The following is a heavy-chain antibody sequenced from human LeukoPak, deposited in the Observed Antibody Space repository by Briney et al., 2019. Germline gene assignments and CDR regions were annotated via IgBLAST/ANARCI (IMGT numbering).Heavy chain of an antibody. J-gene: IGHJ4*02. V-gene: IGHV3-7*01. CDR3: ARDSVLEGGSYLRTPNHPFDY. D-gene: IGHD1-26*01. CDR2: IKQDGSEK. Sequence: GGSLRLSCAASGFTFSSYWMSWVRQAPGKGLEWVANIKQDGSEKYYVDSVKGRFTISRDNAKNSLYLQMNSLRAEDTAVYYCARDSVLEGGSYLRTPNHPFDYWGQGTLVTVSS. CDR1: GFTFSSYW.